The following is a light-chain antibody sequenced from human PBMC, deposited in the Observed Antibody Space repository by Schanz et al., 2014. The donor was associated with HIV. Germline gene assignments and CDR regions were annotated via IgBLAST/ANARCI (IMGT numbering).Light chain of an antibody. CDR1: SGNIASNS. CDR2: DNN. CDR3: QSYESSNVV. Sequence: NFMLTQPHSVSESPGKTVIISCTRSSGNIASNSVYWYQQRPGRAPTTVIYDNNKRPSGVPDRFSGSIDTSSNSASLTISGLKAEDEGDYYCQSYESSNVVFGGGTKLTVL. V-gene: IGLV6-57*04. J-gene: IGLJ2*01.